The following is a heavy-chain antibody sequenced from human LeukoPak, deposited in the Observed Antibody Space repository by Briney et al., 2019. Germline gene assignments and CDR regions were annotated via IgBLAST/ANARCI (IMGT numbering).Heavy chain of an antibody. Sequence: ASVKASXKASGYTFTSYDINWVRQATGQGLEWMGWMNPNSGNTGYAQRFQGRVTMTRNTSISTAYMELSSLRSEDTAVYYCARGSDSSGYSIDYWGQGTLVTVSS. D-gene: IGHD3-22*01. CDR3: ARGSDSSGYSIDY. CDR1: GYTFTSYD. V-gene: IGHV1-8*01. CDR2: MNPNSGNT. J-gene: IGHJ4*02.